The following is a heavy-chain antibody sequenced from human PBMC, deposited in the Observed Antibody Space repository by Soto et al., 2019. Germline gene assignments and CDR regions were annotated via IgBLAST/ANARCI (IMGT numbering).Heavy chain of an antibody. J-gene: IGHJ4*02. D-gene: IGHD3-22*01. CDR1: GYTFTSYK. Sequence: VQLVQSGVEVKKPGASVKVSCEASGYTFTSYKISWLRQAPGQGLEWLGWINPLNGKTDYAQKVQDRVTMTADTSTSTAYMELRSVRSDDTAMYYCARLYSDGSGFYYREFDYWGQGTLVTVSS. CDR2: INPLNGKT. V-gene: IGHV1-18*01. CDR3: ARLYSDGSGFYYREFDY.